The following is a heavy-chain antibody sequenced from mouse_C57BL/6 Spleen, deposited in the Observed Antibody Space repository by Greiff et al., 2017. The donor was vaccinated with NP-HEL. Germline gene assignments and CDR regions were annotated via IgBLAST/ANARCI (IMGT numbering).Heavy chain of an antibody. CDR3: ASYYGSSNWYFDV. CDR2: IDPEDGET. D-gene: IGHD1-1*01. J-gene: IGHJ1*03. Sequence: VHVKQSGAELVKPGASVKLSCTASGFNIKDYYMHWVKQRTEQGLEWIGRIDPEDGETKYAPKFQGKATITADTSSNTAYLQLSSLTSEDTAVYYCASYYGSSNWYFDVWGTGTTVTVSS. V-gene: IGHV14-2*01. CDR1: GFNIKDYY.